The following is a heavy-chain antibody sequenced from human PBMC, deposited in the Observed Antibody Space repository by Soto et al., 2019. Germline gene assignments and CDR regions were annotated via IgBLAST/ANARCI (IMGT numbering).Heavy chain of an antibody. D-gene: IGHD5-18*01. Sequence: GASVKVSCKASGYTFTGYYMHWVRQAPGQMLEWMGWINPNSGGTNYAQKFQGWVTMTRDTSISTAYMELSRLRSDDTAVYYCARYGSETAMAGYDAFDIWGQGTMVTVSS. V-gene: IGHV1-2*04. CDR1: GYTFTGYY. CDR2: INPNSGGT. J-gene: IGHJ3*02. CDR3: ARYGSETAMAGYDAFDI.